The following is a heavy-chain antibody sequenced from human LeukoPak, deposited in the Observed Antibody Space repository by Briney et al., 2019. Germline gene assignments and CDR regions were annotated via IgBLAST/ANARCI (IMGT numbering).Heavy chain of an antibody. D-gene: IGHD3-10*02. CDR1: GFIFSRCG. J-gene: IGHJ6*04. V-gene: IGHV3-30*02. Sequence: GGSLRLSCAASGFIFSRCGMHWVRQAPGKGLEWVAFIQDDGTNNYYADSVKGRFTISRDNARNSLYLQMNSLRAEDTAVYYCAELGITMIGGVWGKGTTVTISS. CDR2: IQDDGTNN. CDR3: AELGITMIGGV.